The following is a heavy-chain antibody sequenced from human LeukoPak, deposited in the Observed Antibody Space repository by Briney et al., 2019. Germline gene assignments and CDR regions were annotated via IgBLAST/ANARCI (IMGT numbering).Heavy chain of an antibody. V-gene: IGHV3-23*01. Sequence: PGGSLRLSCAASGFTFSSYAMSWVRQAPGKGLEWVSAISGSGGSTYYADSVKGRFTISRGNSKNTLYLQMNSLRAEDTAVYYCAKVPSGSIAQLDYWGQGTLVTVSS. D-gene: IGHD1-26*01. CDR3: AKVPSGSIAQLDY. CDR2: ISGSGGST. J-gene: IGHJ4*02. CDR1: GFTFSSYA.